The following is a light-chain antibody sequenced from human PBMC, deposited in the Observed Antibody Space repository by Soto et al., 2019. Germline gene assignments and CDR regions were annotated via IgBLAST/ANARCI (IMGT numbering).Light chain of an antibody. J-gene: IGKJ1*01. Sequence: EIVLTQSPGTLSLSPGERATLSCRASQSVSDSSLAWYQQNPGQAPRLLIYGASTRATGIPDRFSGSGFGTDFPLTISSLEPEDFAVYYCQQYGTSLWTLGQGTKVEVK. CDR2: GAS. CDR3: QQYGTSLWT. V-gene: IGKV3-20*01. CDR1: QSVSDSS.